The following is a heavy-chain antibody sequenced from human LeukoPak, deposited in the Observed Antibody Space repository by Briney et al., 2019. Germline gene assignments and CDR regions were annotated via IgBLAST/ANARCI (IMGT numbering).Heavy chain of an antibody. V-gene: IGHV1-8*03. J-gene: IGHJ6*03. Sequence: ASVKVSCKASGYTFTSYDINWVRQATGQGLEWMGWMNPNSGNTGYAQKSQGRVTITRNTSISTAYMELSSLRSEDTAVYYCARDNYLVGYSYGTYYYYMDVWGKGTTVTVSS. CDR2: MNPNSGNT. D-gene: IGHD5-18*01. CDR3: ARDNYLVGYSYGTYYYYMDV. CDR1: GYTFTSYD.